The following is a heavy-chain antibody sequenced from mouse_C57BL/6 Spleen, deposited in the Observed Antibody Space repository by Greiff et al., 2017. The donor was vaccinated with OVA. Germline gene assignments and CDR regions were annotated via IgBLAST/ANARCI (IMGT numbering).Heavy chain of an antibody. Sequence: EVQGVESGGGLVQPKGSLKLSCAASGFSFNTYAMNWVRQAPGKGLEWVARIRSKSNNYATYYADSVKDRSTISRDDSESMLYLQMNNLKTEDTAMYYCVRHGTTGYFDYWGQGTTLTVSS. J-gene: IGHJ2*01. CDR1: GFSFNTYA. CDR3: VRHGTTGYFDY. V-gene: IGHV10-1*01. CDR2: IRSKSNNYAT. D-gene: IGHD1-1*01.